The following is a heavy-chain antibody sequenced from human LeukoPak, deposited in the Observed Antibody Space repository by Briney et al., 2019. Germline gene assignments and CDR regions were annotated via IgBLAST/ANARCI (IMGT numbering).Heavy chain of an antibody. J-gene: IGHJ4*02. Sequence: PGGSLRLSCAASGFTFSSYSMNWVRQAPGKGLEWVSYISGSSSTIYYADSVKGRFTISRDNAKNSLYLQMNSLRAEDTAVYYCARVRAAALSDQFDYWGQGTLVTVSS. CDR1: GFTFSSYS. V-gene: IGHV3-48*04. CDR2: ISGSSSTI. CDR3: ARVRAAALSDQFDY. D-gene: IGHD6-6*01.